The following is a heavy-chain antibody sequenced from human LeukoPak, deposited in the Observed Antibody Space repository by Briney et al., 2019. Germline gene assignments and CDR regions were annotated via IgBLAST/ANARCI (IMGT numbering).Heavy chain of an antibody. J-gene: IGHJ4*02. CDR1: GGSFSGYY. CDR2: INHSGST. CDR3: ARSWRGDSSGYYYSAPLDYFDY. D-gene: IGHD3-22*01. V-gene: IGHV4-34*01. Sequence: SETLSLTCAVYGGSFSGYYWSWIRQPPGKGLEWIGEINHSGSTNYNPSLKSRVTISVDTSKNQFSLKLSSVTAADTAVYYCARSWRGDSSGYYYSAPLDYFDYWGQGTLVTVSS.